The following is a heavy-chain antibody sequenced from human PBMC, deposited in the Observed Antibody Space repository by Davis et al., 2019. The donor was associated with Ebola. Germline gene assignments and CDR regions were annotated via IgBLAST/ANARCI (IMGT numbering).Heavy chain of an antibody. Sequence: GESLKISCAASGFIVSDKYMSWVRQAPGKGLEWVGRIRSKTAGGATDYSAPVKGRFTISRDDSENMLYLQLNSLRAEDTAVYYCARFSRGNPIDDWGQGTLVTVSS. CDR2: IRSKTAGGAT. V-gene: IGHV3-15*01. CDR1: GFIVSDKY. J-gene: IGHJ4*02. CDR3: ARFSRGNPIDD. D-gene: IGHD5-24*01.